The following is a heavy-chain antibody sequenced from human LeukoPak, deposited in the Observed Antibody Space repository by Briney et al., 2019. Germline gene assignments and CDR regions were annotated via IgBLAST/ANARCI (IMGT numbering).Heavy chain of an antibody. V-gene: IGHV3-7*01. CDR2: IKEDGSAK. CDR3: AGGSYYGSGLDY. D-gene: IGHD3-10*01. J-gene: IGHJ4*02. CDR1: GFTFSAFW. Sequence: GGSLRLSCAVSGFTFSAFWMSWVRQTPGKGLERVANIKEDGSAKFYLDSVKGRFTISRDNAKNTLYLQMNSLRAEDTAVYYCAGGSYYGSGLDYWGQGTLVTVSS.